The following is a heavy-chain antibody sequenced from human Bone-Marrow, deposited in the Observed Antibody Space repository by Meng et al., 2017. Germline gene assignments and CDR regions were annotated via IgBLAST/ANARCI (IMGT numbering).Heavy chain of an antibody. CDR2: INPNSGGT. D-gene: IGHD1-26*01. J-gene: IGHJ4*02. CDR1: GYTFTSYG. V-gene: IGHV1-2*06. CDR3: ARVRWELPDY. Sequence: QVQLVQSGAGVKKPGASAKASCKASGYTFTSYGISWVRQAPGQGLEWMGRINPNSGGTNYAQKFQGRVTMTRDTSISTAYMELSRLRSDDTAVYYCARVRWELPDYWGQGTLVTVSS.